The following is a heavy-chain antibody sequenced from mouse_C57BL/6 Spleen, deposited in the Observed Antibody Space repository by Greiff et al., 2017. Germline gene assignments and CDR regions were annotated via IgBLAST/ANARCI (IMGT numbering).Heavy chain of an antibody. CDR3: ARKVGNYGYFDV. CDR1: GYTFTSYW. J-gene: IGHJ1*03. D-gene: IGHD2-14*01. CDR2: IYPGSGST. Sequence: QVQLQQPGAELVKPGASVKMSCKASGYTFTSYWITWVKQRPGQGLEWIGDIYPGSGSTNYNEKFKSKATLTVDTSSSTAYMQLSSLTSEDSAVYDCARKVGNYGYFDVWGTGTTVTVSS. V-gene: IGHV1-55*01.